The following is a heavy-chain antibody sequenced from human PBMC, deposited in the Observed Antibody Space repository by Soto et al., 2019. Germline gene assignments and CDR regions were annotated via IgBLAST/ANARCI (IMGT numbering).Heavy chain of an antibody. V-gene: IGHV3-23*01. Sequence: GGSLRLSCAASGFTFNSYAMTWVRQAPGKGRGWVSIISSRGDGTYYVDSGKGPCTMLIESSRNTPNPQMNRPRAGDTALYYCAQNADFRSWGMDVWGQGTTVTVYS. CDR1: GFTFNSYA. D-gene: IGHD3-3*01. CDR2: ISSRGDGT. J-gene: IGHJ6*02. CDR3: AQNADFRSWGMDV.